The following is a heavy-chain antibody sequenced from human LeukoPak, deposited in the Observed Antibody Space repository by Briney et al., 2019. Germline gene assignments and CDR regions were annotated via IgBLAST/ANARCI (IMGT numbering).Heavy chain of an antibody. J-gene: IGHJ4*02. D-gene: IGHD6-13*01. CDR2: IYYSGST. V-gene: IGHV4-59*08. Sequence: SETLSLTCTVSGGSISSYYWSWIRQPPGKGLEWIGYIYYSGSTNYNPSLKSRVTISVDASKNQFSLKLSSVTAADTAVYYCARGRDSSIFYWGQGTLVTVSS. CDR3: ARGRDSSIFY. CDR1: GGSISSYY.